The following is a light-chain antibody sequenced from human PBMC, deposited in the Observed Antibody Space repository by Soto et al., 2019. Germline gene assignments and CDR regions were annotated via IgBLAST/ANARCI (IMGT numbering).Light chain of an antibody. CDR3: TSYTSSFTHL. Sequence: QSALTQPASVSGSPGQSITISCTGTSSDVGGHNYVSWYQQHPGKAPKLMIFEVSNRPSGVSNRFSGSKSGNTAFLTISGLQTEDEADYYCTSYTSSFTHLFGTGTKVTVL. CDR1: SSDVGGHNY. CDR2: EVS. J-gene: IGLJ1*01. V-gene: IGLV2-14*01.